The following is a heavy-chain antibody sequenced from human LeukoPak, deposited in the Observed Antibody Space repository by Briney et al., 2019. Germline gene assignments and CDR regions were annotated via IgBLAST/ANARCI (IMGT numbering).Heavy chain of an antibody. D-gene: IGHD2-15*01. CDR2: ISGSGGST. CDR1: GFTFSSYA. Sequence: GGSLRLSCAASGFTFSSYAMSWVRQAPGKGLEWVSAISGSGGSTYYADSVKGRFTISRDNSKNTLYLQMNSLRAEDTAVYYCAKDVVAATLYYYYYMDVWGKGTTVTVSS. CDR3: AKDVVAATLYYYYYMDV. V-gene: IGHV3-23*01. J-gene: IGHJ6*03.